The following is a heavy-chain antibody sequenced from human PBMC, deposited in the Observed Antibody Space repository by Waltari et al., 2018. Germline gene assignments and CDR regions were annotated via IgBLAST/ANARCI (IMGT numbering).Heavy chain of an antibody. V-gene: IGHV4-34*01. Sequence: QVQLQQWGAGLLKPSETLSLTCSVSGASFSAYYWGWVRHVPGKGLEWSGQVRHPGNTNYNPSRQSRVAISIDATSKQFSLKVFSVTAADTGLYFCTRGGNYDFWSHSPFVDPWGQGTQVIVSS. J-gene: IGHJ5*02. D-gene: IGHD3-3*01. CDR1: GASFSAYY. CDR3: TRGGNYDFWSHSPFVDP. CDR2: VRHPGNT.